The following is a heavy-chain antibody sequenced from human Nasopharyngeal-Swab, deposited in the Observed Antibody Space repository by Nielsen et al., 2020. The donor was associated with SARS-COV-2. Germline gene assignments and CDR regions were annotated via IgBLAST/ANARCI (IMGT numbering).Heavy chain of an antibody. Sequence: GGSLRLSCAASGITFSSYGMHWVRQAPGKGLEWVAVISYDGSNKYYADSVKGRFTISRDNSKNTLYLQMNSLRAEDTAVYYCAKPMAGSCPDAFDIWGQGTMVTVSS. J-gene: IGHJ3*02. V-gene: IGHV3-30*18. CDR2: ISYDGSNK. D-gene: IGHD1-26*01. CDR1: GITFSSYG. CDR3: AKPMAGSCPDAFDI.